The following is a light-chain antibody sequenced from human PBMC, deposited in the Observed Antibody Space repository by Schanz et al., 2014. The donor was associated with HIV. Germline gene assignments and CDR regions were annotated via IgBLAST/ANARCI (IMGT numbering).Light chain of an antibody. J-gene: IGKJ4*01. CDR1: QRLSSSY. Sequence: EIVLTQSPGSLSLSPGGRATLSCGASQRLSSSYLAWYQQKRDQPPRLVIYATSTRAAGIPDRFSGTGSGTDFTLTISRLEPEDFAVYYCQQYGSSPRTFGGGTKVDMK. CDR2: ATS. V-gene: IGKV3-20*01. CDR3: QQYGSSPRT.